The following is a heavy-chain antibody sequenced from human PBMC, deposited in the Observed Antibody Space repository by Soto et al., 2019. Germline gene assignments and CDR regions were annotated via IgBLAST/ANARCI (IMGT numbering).Heavy chain of an antibody. V-gene: IGHV4-31*02. D-gene: IGHD3-3*01. CDR2: SGST. Sequence: SGSTYNNPSLKSRLTISVDTSKNQFSLKLSSVTAADTAVYYCARDYHQGYDFWSGTAYMDVWGKGTAVTVSS. J-gene: IGHJ6*03. CDR3: ARDYHQGYDFWSGTAYMDV.